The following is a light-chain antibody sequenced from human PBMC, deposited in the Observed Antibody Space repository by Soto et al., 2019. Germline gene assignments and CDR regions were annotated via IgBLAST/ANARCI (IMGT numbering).Light chain of an antibody. Sequence: QSALTQPPSVSGSPGQSITVSCTGTSSDIGASNFVSWYQHLPGRAPKVIIFEVSDRPSGVSSRFSGSKSGNTASLSISGLQPEDEADYYCSSYKSGATLVFGGGTKVTVL. V-gene: IGLV2-14*01. CDR2: EVS. J-gene: IGLJ2*01. CDR1: SSDIGASNF. CDR3: SSYKSGATLV.